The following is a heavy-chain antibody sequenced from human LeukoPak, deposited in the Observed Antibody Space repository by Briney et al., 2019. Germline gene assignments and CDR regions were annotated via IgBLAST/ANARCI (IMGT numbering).Heavy chain of an antibody. CDR1: GFTLSNYD. Sequence: GGSLRLSCAASGFTLSNYDMPWVRRPAGKGLEWVSTVGSAGDTYYTDSVKGRFTSSRDNAKNSFFLQMNSLRAGDTAVYYCARISTARNYYGMDVWGQGTTVTVSS. V-gene: IGHV3-13*01. J-gene: IGHJ6*02. CDR3: ARISTARNYYGMDV. D-gene: IGHD6-6*01. CDR2: VGSAGDT.